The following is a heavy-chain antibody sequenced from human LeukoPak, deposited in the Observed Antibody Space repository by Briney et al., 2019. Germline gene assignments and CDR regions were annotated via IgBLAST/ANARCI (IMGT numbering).Heavy chain of an antibody. D-gene: IGHD1-26*01. V-gene: IGHV3-21*01. Sequence: GGSLRLSCAASGFTFSSYSMNWVRQAPGKGLEWVSSISSSSSYIYYADSVKGRFTISRDNAKNSLYLQMNSLRAEDTAVYYCARDRGGSYQRDFDYWGQGTLVTVSS. CDR1: GFTFSSYS. CDR2: ISSSSSYI. CDR3: ARDRGGSYQRDFDY. J-gene: IGHJ4*02.